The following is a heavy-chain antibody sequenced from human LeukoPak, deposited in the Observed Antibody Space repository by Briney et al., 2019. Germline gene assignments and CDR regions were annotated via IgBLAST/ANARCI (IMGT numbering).Heavy chain of an antibody. D-gene: IGHD4-17*01. CDR3: AREDPQTTVPEGLDV. V-gene: IGHV4-59*01. J-gene: IGHJ6*02. CDR1: GGSISNYY. Sequence: SETLSLTCTVSGGSISNYYWSWLRQPPGKGLEWIGYIYFSGTTNINPSLKSRVTISVDMSKNQFSLKLSSVTAADTTVYYCAREDPQTTVPEGLDVWGQGTTVTVSS. CDR2: IYFSGTT.